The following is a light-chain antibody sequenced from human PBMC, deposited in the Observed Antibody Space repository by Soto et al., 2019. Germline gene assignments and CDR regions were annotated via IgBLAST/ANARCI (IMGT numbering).Light chain of an antibody. Sequence: DIQMTQSPFSLSASVGDRVTITCRASQGIRNYLGWFQQKPGEAPKRLIYATSSLEGGVPSRFSGSGSGTEFTRTISSLQPEDFATYYCPQHNTYPYTFGQGTKLAIK. V-gene: IGKV1-17*01. CDR2: ATS. J-gene: IGKJ2*01. CDR1: QGIRNY. CDR3: PQHNTYPYT.